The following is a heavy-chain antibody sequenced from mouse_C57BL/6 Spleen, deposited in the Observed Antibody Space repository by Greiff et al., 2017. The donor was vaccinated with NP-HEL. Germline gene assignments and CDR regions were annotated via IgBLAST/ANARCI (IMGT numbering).Heavy chain of an antibody. V-gene: IGHV3-6*01. J-gene: IGHJ4*01. CDR1: GYSITSGYY. CDR3: ARSLYDYAMDY. Sequence: EVKLMESGPGLVKPSQSLSLTCSVTGYSITSGYYWNWIRQFPGNKLEWMGYISYDGSNHYNPSLKNRISITRDTSKNQFFLKLNSVTTEDTATDYCARSLYDYAMDYWGQGTSVTVSS. CDR2: ISYDGSN. D-gene: IGHD2-3*01.